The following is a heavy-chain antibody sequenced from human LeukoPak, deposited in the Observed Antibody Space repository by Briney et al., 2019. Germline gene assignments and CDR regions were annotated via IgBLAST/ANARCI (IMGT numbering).Heavy chain of an antibody. Sequence: PSETLSLTCTVSGGSISSSSYYWGWIRQPPGKGLEWIGSIYHSGSTYYNPSLKSRVTISVDTSKNQFSLKLSSVTAADTAVYYCARVTPRGYYYMDVWGKGTTVTVSS. V-gene: IGHV4-39*07. CDR1: GGSISSSSYY. CDR2: IYHSGST. CDR3: ARVTPRGYYYMDV. J-gene: IGHJ6*03. D-gene: IGHD1-14*01.